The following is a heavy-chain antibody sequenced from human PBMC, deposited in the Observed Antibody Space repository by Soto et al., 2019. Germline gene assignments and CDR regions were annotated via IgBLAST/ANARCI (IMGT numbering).Heavy chain of an antibody. Sequence: LSLTCTVSGSSINSSGYYWGWIRQPPGKGLEWIGSMFYGVSTYYNPSLKGRFTISRDNSKNTLYLQMNSLRAEDTAVYYCAVRDDSRAFDIWGQGTMVTVSS. CDR1: GSSINSSGYY. D-gene: IGHD3-22*01. V-gene: IGHV4-39*01. J-gene: IGHJ3*02. CDR2: MFYGVST. CDR3: AVRDDSRAFDI.